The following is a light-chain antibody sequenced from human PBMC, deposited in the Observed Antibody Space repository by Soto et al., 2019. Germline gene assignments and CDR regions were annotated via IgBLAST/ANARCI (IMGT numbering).Light chain of an antibody. J-gene: IGKJ1*01. Sequence: DIEMTQSPSSLSASVGDRVTITCRASHNVDNWVAWYQQKPEKAPKSLIYAASSLHSGVPLRFSGSGSGALFTLTISNLQPEDFATYYCQQYVSYPRTFGQGTKVEIK. CDR1: HNVDNW. CDR3: QQYVSYPRT. CDR2: AAS. V-gene: IGKV1D-16*01.